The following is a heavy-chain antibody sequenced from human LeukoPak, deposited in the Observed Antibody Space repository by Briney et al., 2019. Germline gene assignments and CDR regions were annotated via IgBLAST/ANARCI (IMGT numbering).Heavy chain of an antibody. CDR3: VRATLFASDI. D-gene: IGHD2-21*01. CDR1: GGSISSSSYY. V-gene: IGHV4-39*07. J-gene: IGHJ3*02. Sequence: SETLPLTCTVSGGSISSSSYYWGWIRQPPGKGLEWIGSIYYSGSTYYNPSLKSRVTISVDTSKNQFSLKLSSVTAADTAVYYCVRATLFASDIWGQGTMVTVSS. CDR2: IYYSGST.